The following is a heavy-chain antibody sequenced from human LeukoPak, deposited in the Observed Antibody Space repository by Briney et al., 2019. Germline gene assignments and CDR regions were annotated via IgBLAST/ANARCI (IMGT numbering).Heavy chain of an antibody. CDR2: MSGRGVST. CDR3: AKDCNGGNCYIDY. V-gene: IGHV3-23*01. J-gene: IGHJ4*02. Sequence: PGGSLRLSCAASGFTFTNYAMSWVRQAPGKGLEWVSGMSGRGVSTYYADSVKGRFTISSDNSKNTLYLQMNSLRADDTAIYYCAKDCNGGNCYIDYWGQGTLVTVAS. D-gene: IGHD2-15*01. CDR1: GFTFTNYA.